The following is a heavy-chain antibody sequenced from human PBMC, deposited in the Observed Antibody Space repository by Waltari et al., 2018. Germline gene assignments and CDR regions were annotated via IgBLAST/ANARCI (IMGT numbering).Heavy chain of an antibody. Sequence: QVQLQESGPGLVKPSETLSLTCTVSGGSISSHYWSWIRQPPGNGLEWIGYIYYSGSTNYNPSLKSRVTISVDTSKNQFSLKLSSVTAADTAVYYCARVWSGSYWGWYFDLWGRGTLVTVSS. J-gene: IGHJ2*01. D-gene: IGHD1-26*01. CDR1: GGSISSHY. CDR3: ARVWSGSYWGWYFDL. V-gene: IGHV4-59*11. CDR2: IYYSGST.